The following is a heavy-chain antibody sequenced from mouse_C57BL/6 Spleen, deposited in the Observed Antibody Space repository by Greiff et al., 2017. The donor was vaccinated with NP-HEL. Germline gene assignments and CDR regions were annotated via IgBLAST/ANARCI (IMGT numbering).Heavy chain of an antibody. CDR3: ARDGLRLGFAY. J-gene: IGHJ3*01. D-gene: IGHD2-4*01. V-gene: IGHV1-53*01. Sequence: QVQLQQPGTELVKPGVVGKMGGKVVGRTVPPDCRPVGRAVRAPCLYFIFTINPPGGGTNYNEKFKSKATLTVDKSSSTAYMQLSSLTSEDSAVYYCARDGLRLGFAYWGQGTLVTVSA. CDR1: GRTVPPDC. CDR2: INPPGGGT.